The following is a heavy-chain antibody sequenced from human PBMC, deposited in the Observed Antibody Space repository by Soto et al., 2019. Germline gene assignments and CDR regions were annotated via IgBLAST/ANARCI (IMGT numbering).Heavy chain of an antibody. CDR1: GFTFSSYE. CDR2: ISSSGSTI. V-gene: IGHV3-48*03. CDR3: ARDFYDSSGYRPPDY. D-gene: IGHD3-22*01. Sequence: LSCAASGFTFSSYEMNWVRQAPGKGLEWVSYISSSGSTIYYADSVKGRFTISRDNAKNSLYLQMNSLRAEDTAVYYCARDFYDSSGYRPPDYWGQGTLVTVSS. J-gene: IGHJ4*02.